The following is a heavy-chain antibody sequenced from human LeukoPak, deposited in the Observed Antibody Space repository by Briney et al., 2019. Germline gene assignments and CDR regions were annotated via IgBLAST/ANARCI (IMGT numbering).Heavy chain of an antibody. Sequence: PGGSLRLSCAASGFTFSSYGMHWVRQAPGKGLEWVAVISYDGSNKNYADSVKGRYTISRDNSKNTLYLQMNSLRAEDTAVYYCAKSGSYFSRSGGGIDYWGQGTLVTVSS. CDR2: ISYDGSNK. CDR3: AKSGSYFSRSGGGIDY. CDR1: GFTFSSYG. D-gene: IGHD1-26*01. V-gene: IGHV3-30*18. J-gene: IGHJ4*02.